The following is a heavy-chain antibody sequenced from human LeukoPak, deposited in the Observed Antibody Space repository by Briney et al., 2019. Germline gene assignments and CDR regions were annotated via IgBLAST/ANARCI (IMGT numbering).Heavy chain of an antibody. CDR1: GFTFSSYS. CDR3: ARVLARGFKSIAARSYYYYYMDV. V-gene: IGHV3-48*04. D-gene: IGHD6-6*01. CDR2: ISSSGSTI. J-gene: IGHJ6*03. Sequence: GGSLRLSCAASGFTFSSYSMNWVRQAPGKGLEWVSYISSSGSTIYYADSVKGRFTISRDNAKNSLYLQMNSLRAEDTAVYYCARVLARGFKSIAARSYYYYYMDVWGKGTTVTVSS.